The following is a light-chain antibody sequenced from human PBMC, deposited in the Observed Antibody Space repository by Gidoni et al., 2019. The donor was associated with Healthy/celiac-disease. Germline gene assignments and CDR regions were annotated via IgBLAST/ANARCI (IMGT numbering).Light chain of an antibody. Sequence: IVLTQSPATLSLSPGERATLSCRASQTVSSYLAWYQQKPGQAPRLLIYDASNRATGIPDRFSGSGSGTDFTLTISSLEPEDFAVYYCQQRSNWPITFGQGTRLEIK. J-gene: IGKJ5*01. CDR2: DAS. CDR1: QTVSSY. V-gene: IGKV3-11*01. CDR3: QQRSNWPIT.